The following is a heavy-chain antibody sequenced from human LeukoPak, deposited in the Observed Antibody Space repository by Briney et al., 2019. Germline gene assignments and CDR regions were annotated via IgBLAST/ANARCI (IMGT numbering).Heavy chain of an antibody. CDR3: ARDRGYTQDY. J-gene: IGHJ4*02. Sequence: KSGGSLRLSCAGSGFFISGHTLNWVRQPPGKGLEWVSSITSRGNEIHYADSVKGRFTISRDNGDNSIHLQMNSLRADDTAVYYCARDRGYTQDYWGQGTLVTVSS. CDR2: ITSRGNEI. V-gene: IGHV3-21*01. D-gene: IGHD5-12*01. CDR1: GFFISGHT.